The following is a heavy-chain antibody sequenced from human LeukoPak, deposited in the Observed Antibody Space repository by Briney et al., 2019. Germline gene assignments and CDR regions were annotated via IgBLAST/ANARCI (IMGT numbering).Heavy chain of an antibody. V-gene: IGHV1-18*01. J-gene: IGHJ6*02. CDR2: ISAYNGNT. CDR3: ARIGRYFDWLLLTLHGMDV. D-gene: IGHD3-9*01. CDR1: GYTFTSYG. Sequence: ASVKVSCKASGYTFTSYGISWVRQAPGQGLEWMGWISAYNGNTNYAQKLQGRVTMTTDTSTSTAYMELRSLRSDDTAVYYCARIGRYFDWLLLTLHGMDVWGQGTTVTVSS.